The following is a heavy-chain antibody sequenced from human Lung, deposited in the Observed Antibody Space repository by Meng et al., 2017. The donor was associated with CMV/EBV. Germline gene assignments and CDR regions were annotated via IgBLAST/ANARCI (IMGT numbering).Heavy chain of an antibody. D-gene: IGHD3-22*01. CDR1: GFSFSRYD. CDR3: AKVGGYASMYDY. V-gene: IGHV3-33*06. Sequence: CAASGFSFSRYDMHWVRQSQATGLQWVAHIRDDGSNTNYAESVKGRFTISRDNSKKTVYLQLNNLRTEDTAVYYCAKVGGYASMYDYWGRGTLVTVSS. CDR2: IRDDGSNT. J-gene: IGHJ4*01.